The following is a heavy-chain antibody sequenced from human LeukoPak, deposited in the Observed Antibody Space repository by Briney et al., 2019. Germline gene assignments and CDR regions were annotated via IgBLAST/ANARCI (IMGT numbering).Heavy chain of an antibody. CDR2: ISSSSSYI. Sequence: GGSLRLSCAASGFTFSSDSMNWVRQAPGKGLEWVSSISSSSSYIYYADSVKGRFTISRDNAKNSLYLQMTSLRAEDTAVYYCARDHSWVAGMVGYYYYYMDVWGKGTTVTVSS. V-gene: IGHV3-21*01. J-gene: IGHJ6*03. CDR1: GFTFSSDS. CDR3: ARDHSWVAGMVGYYYYYMDV. D-gene: IGHD6-19*01.